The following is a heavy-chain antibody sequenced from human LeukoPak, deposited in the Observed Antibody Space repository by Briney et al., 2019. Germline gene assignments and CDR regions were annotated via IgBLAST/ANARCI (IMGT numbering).Heavy chain of an antibody. J-gene: IGHJ4*02. CDR2: VIPILGIA. D-gene: IGHD2-21*02. CDR1: GGTFSSYA. Sequence: SVKVSCKASGGTFSSYAISWVRQAPGQGLEWMGRVIPILGIANYAQKFQGRVTIAADKSTSTAYMELSSLRSEDTAVYYCSAFTNGGNSVDYWGQGTLVTVSS. V-gene: IGHV1-69*04. CDR3: SAFTNGGNSVDY.